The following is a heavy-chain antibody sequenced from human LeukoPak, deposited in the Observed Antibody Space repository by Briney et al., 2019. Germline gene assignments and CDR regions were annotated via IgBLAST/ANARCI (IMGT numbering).Heavy chain of an antibody. J-gene: IGHJ4*02. Sequence: GGSLRLSCAASGFTFDDYGMHWVRQAPGKGLEWVSGISWNSGTIAYADSVKGRFTISRDNAKNSLRLQMNSLRAEDTAFYFCAKGRGVEVAGNAFFDYWGQGTLVTVSS. CDR1: GFTFDDYG. D-gene: IGHD6-19*01. CDR2: ISWNSGTI. V-gene: IGHV3-9*01. CDR3: AKGRGVEVAGNAFFDY.